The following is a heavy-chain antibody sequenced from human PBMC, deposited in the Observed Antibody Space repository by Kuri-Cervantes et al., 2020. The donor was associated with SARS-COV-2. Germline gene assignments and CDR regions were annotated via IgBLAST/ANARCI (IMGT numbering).Heavy chain of an antibody. Sequence: GESLKISCAASGFTFSSYAMSWVRQAPGKGLEWVSAISGSGGSTYYADSVKGRFTISRDNSKNTLYLQMNSLRAEDTAVYYCAKDEGVVPAAKWRPHAFDIWGQGTMVTVSS. D-gene: IGHD2-2*01. CDR1: GFTFSSYA. CDR3: AKDEGVVPAAKWRPHAFDI. J-gene: IGHJ3*02. CDR2: ISGSGGST. V-gene: IGHV3-23*01.